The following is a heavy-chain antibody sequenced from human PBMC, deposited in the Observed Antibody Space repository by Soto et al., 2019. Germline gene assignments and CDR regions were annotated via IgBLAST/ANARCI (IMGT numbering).Heavy chain of an antibody. J-gene: IGHJ5*02. CDR3: ARLKRSKLTWWFDP. Sequence: PSETLSLTCTVSGGPISSYYWSWIRQPPGKGLEWIGYIYYSGSTNYNPSLKSRVTISVDTSKNQFSLKLSSVTAADTAVYYCARLKRSKLTWWFDPWGQGTLVTVSS. CDR1: GGPISSYY. V-gene: IGHV4-59*08. D-gene: IGHD3-10*01. CDR2: IYYSGST.